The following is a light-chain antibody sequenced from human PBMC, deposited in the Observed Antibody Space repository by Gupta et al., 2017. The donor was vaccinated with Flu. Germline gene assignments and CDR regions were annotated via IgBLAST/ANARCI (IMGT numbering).Light chain of an antibody. CDR3: QSTDITVTYEI. Sequence: SDELTQPPSVSVSPGQTARITCSGDALAKHYTYWYQKKPGQAPLLIIYKDVERPSGIPERFSGSSSGTTVTLIISGAQAEDEADYYCQSTDITVTYEIFGGGTRLTIL. V-gene: IGLV3-25*02. CDR2: KDV. J-gene: IGLJ2*01. CDR1: ALAKHY.